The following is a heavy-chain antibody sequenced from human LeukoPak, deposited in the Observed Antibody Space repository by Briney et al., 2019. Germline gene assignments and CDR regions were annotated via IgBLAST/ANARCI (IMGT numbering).Heavy chain of an antibody. CDR3: AGDKTTGGWYEIDY. CDR2: ISNEGGT. J-gene: IGHJ4*02. CDR1: EFTVSSYY. D-gene: IGHD6-19*01. Sequence: PGGSLRLSCAASEFTVSSYYMSWVRQAPGKGLESVSVISNEGGTYYADSVKGRFTISRDNSKNTVYLQMNSLRAEDTAVYYCAGDKTTGGWYEIDYWGQGTLVTVSS. V-gene: IGHV3-53*01.